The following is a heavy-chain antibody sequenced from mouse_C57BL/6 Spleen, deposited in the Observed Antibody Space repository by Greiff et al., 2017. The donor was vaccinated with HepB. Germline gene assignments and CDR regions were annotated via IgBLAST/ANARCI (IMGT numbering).Heavy chain of an antibody. J-gene: IGHJ1*03. CDR2: IDPSDSET. Sequence: VQLQQPGAELVRPGSSVKLSCKASGYTFTSYWMHWVKQRPIQGLEWIGNIDPSDSETHYNQKFKDKATLTVDKSSSTAYMQLSSLTSEDSAVYYCARTGYYGTPGYFDVWGTGTTVTVSS. CDR1: GYTFTSYW. V-gene: IGHV1-52*01. D-gene: IGHD1-1*01. CDR3: ARTGYYGTPGYFDV.